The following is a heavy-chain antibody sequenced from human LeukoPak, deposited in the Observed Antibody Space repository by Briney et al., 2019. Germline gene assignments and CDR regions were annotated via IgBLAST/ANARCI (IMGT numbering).Heavy chain of an antibody. J-gene: IGHJ1*01. CDR2: ISGSGGST. D-gene: IGHD3-22*01. V-gene: IGHV3-23*01. CDR3: AKDAEVITTGY. CDR1: GFTFSSYA. Sequence: GGPLRLSCAASGFTFSSYAMSWVRQAPGKGLEWVSAISGSGGSTYYADSVKGRFTISRDNSKNTLYLQMNSLRAEGTAVYYCAKDAEVITTGYWGQGTLVTVSS.